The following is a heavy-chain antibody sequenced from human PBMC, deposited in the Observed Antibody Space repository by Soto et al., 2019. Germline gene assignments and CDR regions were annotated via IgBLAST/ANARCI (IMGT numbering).Heavy chain of an antibody. J-gene: IGHJ6*02. V-gene: IGHV3-21*01. CDR2: ISSSSYI. CDR1: GITFSGYT. D-gene: IGHD6-13*01. CDR3: ARGGGSSWTQNYYYYGMDV. Sequence: PGGSLRLSCAASGITFSGYTMNWVRQAPGEGLEWVSSISSSSYIYYADSVKGRFNISRDNAKNSLYLQMNSLRAEDTAVYYCARGGGSSWTQNYYYYGMDVWGQGTRVRVSS.